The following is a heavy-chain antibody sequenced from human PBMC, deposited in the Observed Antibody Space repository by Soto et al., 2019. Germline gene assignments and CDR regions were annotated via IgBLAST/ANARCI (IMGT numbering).Heavy chain of an antibody. Sequence: SGGSLRLSCAASGFTFRSFTMNWVRQAPGKGLEWVSTISSNSAYIYYTDALRGRFTISRDDAKNSLHLQMNSLRAEDTAVYYCTRDASRDSSARGWFDPWGPGTLVTVSS. CDR2: ISSNSAYI. CDR1: GFTFRSFT. D-gene: IGHD6-13*01. V-gene: IGHV3-21*01. J-gene: IGHJ5*02. CDR3: TRDASRDSSARGWFDP.